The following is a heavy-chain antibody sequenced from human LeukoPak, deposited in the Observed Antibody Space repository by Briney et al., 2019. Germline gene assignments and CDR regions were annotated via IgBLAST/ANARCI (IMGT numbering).Heavy chain of an antibody. Sequence: PSETLSLTCTVSGGSISSSSYYWGWIRQPPGKGLEWIGSIYYSGSTYYNPSLKSRVTISVDTSKNQFSLKLSSVTAADTAVYYCARHSLYGSGSYACHWFDPWGQGTLVTVSS. CDR3: ARHSLYGSGSYACHWFDP. CDR1: GGSISSSSYY. D-gene: IGHD3-10*01. J-gene: IGHJ5*02. CDR2: IYYSGST. V-gene: IGHV4-39*01.